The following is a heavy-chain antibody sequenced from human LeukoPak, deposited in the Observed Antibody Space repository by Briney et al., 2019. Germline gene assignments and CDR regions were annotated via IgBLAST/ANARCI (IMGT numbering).Heavy chain of an antibody. Sequence: GGSLRLPCAASGFTFSSYEMNWVRQAPGKGLEWVSYISSSASIIYYADSVKGRFTSSRDNAKNSLYLQMNSLRAEDTAVYYCARAVGATVYFDYWGQGTLVTVSS. CDR3: ARAVGATVYFDY. D-gene: IGHD1-26*01. CDR2: ISSSASII. CDR1: GFTFSSYE. J-gene: IGHJ4*02. V-gene: IGHV3-48*03.